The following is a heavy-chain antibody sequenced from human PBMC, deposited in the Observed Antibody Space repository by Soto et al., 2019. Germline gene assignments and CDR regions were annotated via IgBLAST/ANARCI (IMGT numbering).Heavy chain of an antibody. V-gene: IGHV3-33*01. J-gene: IGHJ4*02. CDR2: IWYDGSHK. CDR3: ARDAGDTTGDHYFDY. D-gene: IGHD2-8*01. Sequence: GGSLRLSCDASGFTFISYGMNWVRQAPGKGLEWLTLIWYDGSHKYYADSVKGRFTISRDNSKNTVFLQMNSLRAEDTAVYYCARDAGDTTGDHYFDYWGQGTLVTVSS. CDR1: GFTFISYG.